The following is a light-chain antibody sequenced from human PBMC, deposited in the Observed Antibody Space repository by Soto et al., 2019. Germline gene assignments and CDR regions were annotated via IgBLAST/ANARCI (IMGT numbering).Light chain of an antibody. CDR1: SRDVGAYNY. J-gene: IGLJ1*01. CDR3: CSYAGSYTLYV. CDR2: DVS. Sequence: QSALTQPRSVSGSPGQSVTISCTGTSRDVGAYNYVSWYQHRPGKAPKLMIYDVSQRPSGVPDRFSGSKSGNTASLTISGLQTEDQADYYCCSYAGSYTLYVFGTGTKLTVL. V-gene: IGLV2-11*01.